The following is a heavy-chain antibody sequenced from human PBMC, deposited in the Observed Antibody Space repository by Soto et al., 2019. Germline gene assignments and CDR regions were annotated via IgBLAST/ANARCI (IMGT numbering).Heavy chain of an antibody. Sequence: QVQLVESGGGVVQPGRSLRLSCAASGFTFSNYAMRWVRQAPGKGLEWVTEISYDGSNTYYADSVKGRFTFSRDNSKNTLYLQMNTLRAEDTAVYFCAKVENKLGAYFFDSWGQGTLVIISS. V-gene: IGHV3-30*18. CDR1: GFTFSNYA. CDR2: ISYDGSNT. D-gene: IGHD3-16*01. J-gene: IGHJ4*02. CDR3: AKVENKLGAYFFDS.